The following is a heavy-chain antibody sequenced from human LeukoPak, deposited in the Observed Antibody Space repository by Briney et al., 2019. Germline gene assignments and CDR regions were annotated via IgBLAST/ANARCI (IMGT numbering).Heavy chain of an antibody. CDR3: ARYVWYYDSSGYYPDAFDI. J-gene: IGHJ3*02. V-gene: IGHV1-18*01. CDR2: ISAYNGNT. Sequence: ASVKVSCKASGYTFTSYGISWVRQAPGQGLEWTGWISAYNGNTNYAQKLQGRVTMTTDTSTSTAYMELRSLRSDDTAVYYCARYVWYYDSSGYYPDAFDIWGQGTMVTVSS. D-gene: IGHD3-22*01. CDR1: GYTFTSYG.